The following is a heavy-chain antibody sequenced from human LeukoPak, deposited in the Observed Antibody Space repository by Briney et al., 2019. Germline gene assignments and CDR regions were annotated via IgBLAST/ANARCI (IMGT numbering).Heavy chain of an antibody. CDR1: GFTFSRYA. J-gene: IGHJ4*02. CDR2: ISSNGGVT. V-gene: IGHV3-64D*09. D-gene: IGHD6-13*01. CDR3: VKDVSSTYYYFDY. Sequence: GGSLRLSCSASGFTFSRYAMHWVRQAPGKGLKYVSAISSNGGVTYYADSVKGRFTISRDNSKNTLYLEMSSLRVEDTAVYYCVKDVSSTYYYFDYWGQGTLVTVSS.